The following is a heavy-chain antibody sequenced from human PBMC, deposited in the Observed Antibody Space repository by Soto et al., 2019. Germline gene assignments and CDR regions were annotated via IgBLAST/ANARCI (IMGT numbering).Heavy chain of an antibody. CDR3: SRLLHPSGSGWFSYYD. Sequence: GQSLKISCKASGYSFTHYCIAWVPHVPGKGLECMGITYPDDSDTRYNPTSRGHVTSSADKSISTAYLQWTTSKASGTAIYSMSRLLHPSGSGWFSYYDWGQGSMVTVSS. V-gene: IGHV5-51*01. J-gene: IGHJ4*02. D-gene: IGHD6-19*01. CDR2: TYPDDSDT. CDR1: GYSFTHYC.